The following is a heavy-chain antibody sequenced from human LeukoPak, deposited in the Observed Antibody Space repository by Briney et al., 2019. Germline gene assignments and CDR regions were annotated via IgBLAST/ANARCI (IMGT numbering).Heavy chain of an antibody. Sequence: SETLSLTCTVSAYSLSSGYYWSWIRPPPGKGLEWIGEINHSGSTNYNPSLKSRVTISVDTSKNQFSLKLSSVTAADTAVYYCAITTVPSNYYYYYMDVWGKGTTVTVSS. CDR3: AITTVPSNYYYYYMDV. CDR1: AYSLSSGYY. V-gene: IGHV4-34*01. J-gene: IGHJ6*03. CDR2: INHSGST. D-gene: IGHD4-17*01.